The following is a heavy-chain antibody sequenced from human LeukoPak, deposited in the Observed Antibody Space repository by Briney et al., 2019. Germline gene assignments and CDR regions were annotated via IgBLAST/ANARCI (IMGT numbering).Heavy chain of an antibody. Sequence: ASVKVSCKASGYRLTSYYMHWVRQAPGQGGEWMGIIKPSGVRRGYAQKFQERVTITRDRSTSTVYMELSSLKSEDTAVYSCARGASLSSGWRYYYYMDVWGKGTTVTVSS. CDR1: GYRLTSYY. J-gene: IGHJ6*03. CDR3: ARGASLSSGWRYYYYMDV. D-gene: IGHD6-19*01. V-gene: IGHV1-46*03. CDR2: IKPSGVRR.